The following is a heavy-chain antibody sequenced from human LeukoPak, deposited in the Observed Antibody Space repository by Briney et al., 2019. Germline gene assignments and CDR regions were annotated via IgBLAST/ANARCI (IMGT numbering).Heavy chain of an antibody. D-gene: IGHD5-24*01. V-gene: IGHV3-48*03. Sequence: AGGSLRLSCAASGFTFSSYEMNWVRQAPGKGLEWVSYISSSGSTIYYADSVKGRFTISRDNAKNSLYLQMNSLRSEDTAIYYCARIRDGYNDAYDIWGQGTVVTVPS. CDR2: ISSSGSTI. J-gene: IGHJ3*02. CDR3: ARIRDGYNDAYDI. CDR1: GFTFSSYE.